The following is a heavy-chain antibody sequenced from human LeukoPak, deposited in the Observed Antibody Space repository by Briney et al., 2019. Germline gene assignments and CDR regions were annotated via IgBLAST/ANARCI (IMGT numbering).Heavy chain of an antibody. CDR2: ISWDGGST. D-gene: IGHD6-25*01. CDR1: GFTFDDYA. Sequence: GGSLRLSCAASGFTFDDYAMHWVRQAPGKGLEWVSLISWDGGSTYYADSVKGRFTISRDNSKNSLYLQMNSLRAEDTALYYCAKDIKGVASDYYYGMDVWGQGTTVTVSS. J-gene: IGHJ6*02. CDR3: AKDIKGVASDYYYGMDV. V-gene: IGHV3-43D*03.